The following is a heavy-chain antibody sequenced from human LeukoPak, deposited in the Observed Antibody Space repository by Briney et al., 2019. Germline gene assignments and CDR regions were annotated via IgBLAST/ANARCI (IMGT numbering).Heavy chain of an antibody. J-gene: IGHJ5*02. CDR3: ARRAARPGDWFDP. V-gene: IGHV4-34*01. CDR2: INHSGST. D-gene: IGHD6-6*01. CDR1: GGSFSGYY. Sequence: SETLSLTCAVYGGSFSGYYWSWIRQPPGKGLEWIGEINHSGSTNYNPSLKSRVTISVDTSKNQFSLKLSSVTAADTAVYYCARRAARPGDWFDPWGQGTLVTVSS.